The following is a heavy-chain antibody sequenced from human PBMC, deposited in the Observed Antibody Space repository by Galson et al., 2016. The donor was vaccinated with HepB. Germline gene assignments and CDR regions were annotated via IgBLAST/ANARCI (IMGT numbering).Heavy chain of an antibody. CDR3: AKEKDSFEVQTPPDAFDV. D-gene: IGHD3-9*01. V-gene: IGHV3-9*01. J-gene: IGHJ3*01. CDR2: ISRKSGDM. CDR1: GFNFGEYT. Sequence: SLRLSCAASGFNFGEYTMHWVRLAPGKGLEWVTGISRKSGDMPYADSVKGRFTISRDNAKNSVYLQMNSVTTEYTALYYCAKEKDSFEVQTPPDAFDVWCQGTMVTVSS.